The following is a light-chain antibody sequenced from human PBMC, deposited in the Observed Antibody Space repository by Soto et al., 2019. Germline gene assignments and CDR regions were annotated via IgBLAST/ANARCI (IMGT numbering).Light chain of an antibody. CDR2: GAS. V-gene: IGKV3-20*01. J-gene: IGKJ5*01. Sequence: MAWCRWAKSILAGASSQSVSSNLAWYQQKPGQAPRLLIYGASSRATGIPDRFSGSGSGTDFTLTISRLEPEDFAVYYCQQYGSAPMYTFGQGTRLEIK. CDR1: QSVSSN. CDR3: QQYGSAPMYT.